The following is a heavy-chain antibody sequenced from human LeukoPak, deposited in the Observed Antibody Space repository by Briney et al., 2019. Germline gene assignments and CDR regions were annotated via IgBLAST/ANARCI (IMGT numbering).Heavy chain of an antibody. CDR2: ISTSGGST. V-gene: IGHV3-23*01. Sequence: GALRLSCAASEFTFSNYGMTWVRQAPGKGLEWVSSISTSGGSTYYADSVKGRFTISRDSSKNTLYMQMNSLRADDTAVYYCARSTIINWFDPWGQGTLVTVSS. CDR3: ARSTIINWFDP. J-gene: IGHJ5*02. CDR1: EFTFSNYG. D-gene: IGHD2-2*01.